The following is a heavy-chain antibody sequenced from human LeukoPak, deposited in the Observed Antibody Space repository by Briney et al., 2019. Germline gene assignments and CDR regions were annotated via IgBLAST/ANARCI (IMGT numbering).Heavy chain of an antibody. CDR1: GYTFTGYY. CDR3: ARDLVELTLVANWFDP. Sequence: GASVKVSCKASGYTFTGYYMHWVRQAPGQGLEWMGWINPNSGGTNYAQKFQGRVTTTRDTSISTAYMELSRLRSDDTAVYYCARDLVELTLVANWFDPWGQGTLVTVSS. D-gene: IGHD1-26*01. CDR2: INPNSGGT. J-gene: IGHJ5*02. V-gene: IGHV1-2*02.